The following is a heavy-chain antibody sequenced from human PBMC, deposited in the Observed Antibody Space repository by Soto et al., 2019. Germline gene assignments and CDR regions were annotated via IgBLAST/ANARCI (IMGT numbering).Heavy chain of an antibody. D-gene: IGHD3-3*01. CDR1: GGSISSGDYY. CDR3: ARVSPTRFLEWEYYGMDV. V-gene: IGHV4-30-4*01. J-gene: IGHJ6*02. CDR2: IYYSGST. Sequence: LSLTCTVSGGSISSGDYYWSWIRQPPGKGLEWIGYIYYSGSTYYNPSLKSRVTISVDTSKNQFSLKLSSVTAADTAVYYCARVSPTRFLEWEYYGMDVWGQGTTVTVSS.